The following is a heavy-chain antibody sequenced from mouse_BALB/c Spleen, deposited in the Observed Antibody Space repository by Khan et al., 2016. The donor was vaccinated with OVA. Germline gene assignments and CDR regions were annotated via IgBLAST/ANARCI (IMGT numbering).Heavy chain of an antibody. CDR1: GFSLTNYG. CDR2: IWSDGST. D-gene: IGHD2-4*01. V-gene: IGHV2-6-1*01. J-gene: IGHJ4*01. Sequence: VQLQESGPGLVAPSQSLSITCTISGFSLTNYGVHWVRQPPGKGLEWLVMIWSDGSTTYNSALKSRLTITKDNSKSQVFLEMNSLQTDDTAIYFCARQPYYHYNVMDYWGQGTSVTVSS. CDR3: ARQPYYHYNVMDY.